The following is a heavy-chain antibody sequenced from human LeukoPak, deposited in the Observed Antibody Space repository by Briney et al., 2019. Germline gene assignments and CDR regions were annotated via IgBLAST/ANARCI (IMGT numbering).Heavy chain of an antibody. D-gene: IGHD2-8*01. CDR1: GASIGSPNYY. J-gene: IGHJ4*02. V-gene: IGHV4-39*01. CDR2: VYYSGST. Sequence: SETLSLTCTVSGASIGSPNYYWGWIRQAPGKGLEWIGSVYYSGSTYYSSSLKSRVTLSVDTSKKQFSLKLSSVTAADTAMYYCVRQSGEYCTNGICYLFDYWGQGILVTVSS. CDR3: VRQSGEYCTNGICYLFDY.